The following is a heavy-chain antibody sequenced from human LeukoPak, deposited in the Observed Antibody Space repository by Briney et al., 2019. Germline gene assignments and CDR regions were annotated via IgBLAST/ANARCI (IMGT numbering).Heavy chain of an antibody. CDR1: GGSISSSSYY. CDR2: IYYSGST. CDR3: ARTYSSSWTDAFDI. J-gene: IGHJ3*02. Sequence: SETLSLTCTVSGGSISSSSYYWGWIRQPPGKGLEWIGSIYYSGSTYYNPSLKSRVTISVDTSKTQFSLKLSSVTAADTAVYYCARTYSSSWTDAFDIWGQGTMVTVYS. D-gene: IGHD6-13*01. V-gene: IGHV4-39*01.